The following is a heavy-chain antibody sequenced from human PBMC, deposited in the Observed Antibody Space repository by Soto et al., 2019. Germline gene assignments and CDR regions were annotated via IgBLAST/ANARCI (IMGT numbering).Heavy chain of an antibody. CDR2: IDPSDSYT. V-gene: IGHV5-10-1*01. J-gene: IGHJ6*01. CDR3: ARRRIAAAGTDYYCDMDS. D-gene: IGHD6-13*01. CDR1: GYSFTSYW. Sequence: GESLRISCKGSGYSFTSYWISWVRQMPGKGLEWMGRIDPSDSYTNYSPSFQGHVTISADKSISTAYLQWSSLKASDTAMYYCARRRIAAAGTDYYCDMDSWGQGTTVTVAS.